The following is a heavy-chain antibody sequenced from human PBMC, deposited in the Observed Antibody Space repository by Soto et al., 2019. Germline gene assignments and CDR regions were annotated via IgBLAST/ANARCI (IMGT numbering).Heavy chain of an antibody. CDR1: GYTFTCYY. CDR3: ARGVSPRGYSYGNYGMDV. CDR2: INPNSGGT. Sequence: EASVEVSCKASGYTFTCYYMHWVRQAPGQGLEWMGWINPNSGGTNYAQKFQGRVTMTRDTSISTAYMELSRLRSDDTAVYYCARGVSPRGYSYGNYGMDVWGQGTTVTVSS. V-gene: IGHV1-2*02. J-gene: IGHJ6*02. D-gene: IGHD5-18*01.